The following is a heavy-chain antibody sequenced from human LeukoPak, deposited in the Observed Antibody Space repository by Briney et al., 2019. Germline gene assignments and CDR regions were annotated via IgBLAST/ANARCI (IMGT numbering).Heavy chain of an antibody. CDR3: AKGTYYYDSSGYYPPRYFDY. CDR1: GFTFSSYA. CDR2: ISGSGGVT. Sequence: GGSLRLSCAASGFTFSSYAMSWVRQAPGKGLEWVSAISGSGGVTYYADSVKGRFTISRDNSKNTLYLQMNSLRAEDTAVYYCAKGTYYYDSSGYYPPRYFDYWGQGTLVTVSS. J-gene: IGHJ4*02. V-gene: IGHV3-23*01. D-gene: IGHD3-22*01.